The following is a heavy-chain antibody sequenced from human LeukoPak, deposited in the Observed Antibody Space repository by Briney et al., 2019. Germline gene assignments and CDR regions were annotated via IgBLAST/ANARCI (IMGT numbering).Heavy chain of an antibody. CDR1: AFTFRSYA. V-gene: IGHV3-23*01. CDR3: AKGAASRGYTYVAN. Sequence: LPGGSLRLSCAASAFTFRSYAMIWVRQAPGKGLEWVSGISGSGGSTYYSDSAKGRFTISRDNSNNTLYLQMNSLRAGDTAVYYCAKGAASRGYTYVANWGQGTLVTVSS. J-gene: IGHJ4*02. D-gene: IGHD5-18*01. CDR2: ISGSGGST.